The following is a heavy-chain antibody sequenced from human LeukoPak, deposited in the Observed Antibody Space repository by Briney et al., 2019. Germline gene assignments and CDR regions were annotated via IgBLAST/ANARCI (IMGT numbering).Heavy chain of an antibody. J-gene: IGHJ6*03. D-gene: IGHD6-13*01. CDR3: ARRRSSSSYYYYYMDV. CDR1: GYTFTSYD. Sequence: GASVKVSCKASGYTFTSYDINWVRQATGQGLEWMGWMNPNSGNTGCAQKFQGRVTMTRNTPISTAYMELSSLRSEDTAVYYCARRRSSSSYYYYYMDVWGKGTTVTVSS. CDR2: MNPNSGNT. V-gene: IGHV1-8*01.